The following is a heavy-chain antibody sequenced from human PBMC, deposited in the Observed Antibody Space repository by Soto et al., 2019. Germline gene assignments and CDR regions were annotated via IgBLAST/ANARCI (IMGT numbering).Heavy chain of an antibody. V-gene: IGHV1-3*01. Sequence: ASVKVSCKASGYTFTSYAMHWVRQAPGQRLEWMGWINAGNGNTKYSQKFQGRVTITRDTSASTAYMELSSLRSEDTAVYYCARDKSTVTTMDYHHYYMDVRGTGTTVTVSS. D-gene: IGHD4-17*01. J-gene: IGHJ6*03. CDR3: ARDKSTVTTMDYHHYYMDV. CDR1: GYTFTSYA. CDR2: INAGNGNT.